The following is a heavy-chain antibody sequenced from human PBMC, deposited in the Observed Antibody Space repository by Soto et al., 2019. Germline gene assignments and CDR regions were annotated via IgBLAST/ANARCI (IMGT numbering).Heavy chain of an antibody. CDR1: GFSFSDAW. J-gene: IGHJ4*02. CDR2: IKSKAHGETA. CDR3: TTGVDGYNPFDY. D-gene: IGHD5-12*01. V-gene: IGHV3-15*07. Sequence: EAQLVESGGGLVEPGGSLRVSCAASGFSFSDAWMIWVRQAPGKGLEWVGRIKSKAHGETADYAAPVKGRFTISRDDLKNTVYLQMNSLKIEDTAVYYCTTGVDGYNPFDYWGQGTLVTVSS.